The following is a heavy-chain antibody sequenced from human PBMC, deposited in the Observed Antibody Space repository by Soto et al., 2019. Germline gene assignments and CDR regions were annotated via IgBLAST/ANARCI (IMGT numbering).Heavy chain of an antibody. CDR1: GFTFSSYA. Sequence: PGGSLRLSCAASGFTFSSYAMSWVRQAPGKGLEWVSDISGSGGSTYYADSVKGRFTISRDNSKNTLYLQMSSLRAEDTAIYYCAKVGNYYQYGMDVWGQGTTVTVSS. CDR3: AKVGNYYQYGMDV. CDR2: ISGSGGST. J-gene: IGHJ6*02. D-gene: IGHD3-10*01. V-gene: IGHV3-23*01.